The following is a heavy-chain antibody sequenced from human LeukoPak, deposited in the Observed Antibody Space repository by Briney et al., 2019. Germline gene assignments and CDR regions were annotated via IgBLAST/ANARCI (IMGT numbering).Heavy chain of an antibody. J-gene: IGHJ3*02. V-gene: IGHV3-30*03. CDR1: GFTLSSYG. CDR3: AGFGESSLAFDI. CDR2: ISYDGSNK. Sequence: GGSLRLSCAASGFTLSSYGMHWVRQAPGKGLEWVAVISYDGSNKYYADSVKGRFTISRDNSKNTLYLQMNSLRAEDRAVYYCAGFGESSLAFDIWGQGTMVTVSS. D-gene: IGHD3-10*01.